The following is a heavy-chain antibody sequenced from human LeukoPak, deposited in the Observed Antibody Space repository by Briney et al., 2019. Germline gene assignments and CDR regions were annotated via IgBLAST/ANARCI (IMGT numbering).Heavy chain of an antibody. CDR2: IYSGGST. Sequence: GGSLRLSCAASGFTVSSDYRSCGGQPPGKGLEWVSVIYSGGSTYYADSVKGRFTISRDNSKNTLYLQMNSLRAEDTAVYYCAREMVGELTMDVWGKGTTVTISS. J-gene: IGHJ6*03. CDR3: AREMVGELTMDV. CDR1: GFTVSSDY. V-gene: IGHV3-66*01. D-gene: IGHD3-10*02.